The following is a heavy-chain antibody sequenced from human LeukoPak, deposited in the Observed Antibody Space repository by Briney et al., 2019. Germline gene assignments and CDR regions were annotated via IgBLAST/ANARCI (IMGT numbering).Heavy chain of an antibody. CDR2: IYYSGST. CDR3: ARVPRAGYFDY. CDR1: GASISSYY. V-gene: IGHV4-59*01. Sequence: PSETLSLTCTVSGASISSYYWSWIRQPPGKGLEWLGYIYYSGSTNYNPSLKSRVTISVDTSKNQFSLKLSSVTAAATAVYYCARVPRAGYFDYWGQGTLVTVSS. J-gene: IGHJ4*02.